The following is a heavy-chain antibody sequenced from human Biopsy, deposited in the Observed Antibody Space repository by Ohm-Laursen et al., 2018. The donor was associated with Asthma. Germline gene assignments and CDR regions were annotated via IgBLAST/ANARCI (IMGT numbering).Heavy chain of an antibody. J-gene: IGHJ6*02. Sequence: ASVKGSCKTSGYTFNSAGITWVRQAPGQGLEWMGWISVYNGNTKAAQKLQDRATMITDTSTSTAYMELRSLRSDDTAVYFCARAVDYSHYYGIDVWGQGTTVTVS. CDR3: ARAVDYSHYYGIDV. CDR1: GYTFNSAG. D-gene: IGHD3-10*01. CDR2: ISVYNGNT. V-gene: IGHV1-18*01.